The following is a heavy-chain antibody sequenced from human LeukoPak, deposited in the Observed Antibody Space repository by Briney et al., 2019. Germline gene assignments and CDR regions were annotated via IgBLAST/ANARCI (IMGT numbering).Heavy chain of an antibody. CDR1: GFTFSSYA. J-gene: IGHJ4*02. V-gene: IGHV3-23*01. CDR2: ISASNGNT. Sequence: SGGSLRLSCAASGFTFSSYAMTWVRQAPGKGLKWVSGISASNGNTYHADSVKGRFTISRDNSKGTLYLQMNSLRVEDTAVYYCARDISYCGGDCAPYYFDYWGQGTLVTVSS. CDR3: ARDISYCGGDCAPYYFDY. D-gene: IGHD2-21*02.